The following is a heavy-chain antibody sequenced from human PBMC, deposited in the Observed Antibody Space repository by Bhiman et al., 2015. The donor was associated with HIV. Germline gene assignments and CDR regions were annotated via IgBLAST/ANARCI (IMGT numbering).Heavy chain of an antibody. CDR1: GFTFSSYG. CDR2: MSSDGTYK. Sequence: QAQLVESGGGVVQPGRSLRLSCAASGFTFSSYGIHWVRQAPGKGLEWVAVMSSDGTYKYYGDSMKGRFTISRDNSKNSLYLQMNSLRPEDTAVYYCARGIAYYYGMDVWGQGTTVTVSS. J-gene: IGHJ6*02. CDR3: ARGIAYYYGMDV. V-gene: IGHV3-30-3*01. D-gene: IGHD6-13*01.